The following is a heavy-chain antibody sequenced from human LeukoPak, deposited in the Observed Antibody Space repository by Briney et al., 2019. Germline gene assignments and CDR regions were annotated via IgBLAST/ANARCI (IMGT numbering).Heavy chain of an antibody. Sequence: GGSLRLSCAASGFTFSSYGMHWVRQAPGKGLEWVAFIRFDRSNKYYADSVKGRFTISRDNSKNTLYLQMNSLRLEDTAVYYCARIQGGYSYGIDFWGQGTLVTVSS. J-gene: IGHJ4*02. D-gene: IGHD5-18*01. V-gene: IGHV3-30*02. CDR2: IRFDRSNK. CDR1: GFTFSSYG. CDR3: ARIQGGYSYGIDF.